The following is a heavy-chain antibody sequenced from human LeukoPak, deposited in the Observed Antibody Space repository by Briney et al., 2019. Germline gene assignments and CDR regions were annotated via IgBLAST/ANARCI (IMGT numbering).Heavy chain of an antibody. CDR2: IYSGDST. CDR1: GFTFGKYW. CDR3: AREGLTSTPNNAFDI. D-gene: IGHD4-23*01. Sequence: GGSLRLSCVASGFTFGKYWMSWVRQAPGKGLEWVSVIYSGDSTFYADSMKGRFTISRDNFKSTLYLQMDSLRVEDTAVYYCAREGLTSTPNNAFDIWGQGSVVTVSS. V-gene: IGHV3-66*01. J-gene: IGHJ3*02.